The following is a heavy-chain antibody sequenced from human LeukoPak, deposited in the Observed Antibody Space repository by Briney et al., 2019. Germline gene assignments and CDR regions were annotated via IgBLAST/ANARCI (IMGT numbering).Heavy chain of an antibody. CDR2: IYYSGST. D-gene: IGHD3-10*01. V-gene: IGHV4-59*01. CDR1: GGSINNYY. J-gene: IGHJ6*03. Sequence: SETLSLTCIVSGGSINNYYWSWIRQPPGKGLEWIGYIYYSGSTYYNPSLKRRVTISVDTSKNQFSLNLSSVTAADTAVYYCARGVREKNRGFLLYYYYYYMDVWGKGTTVAISS. CDR3: ARGVREKNRGFLLYYYYYYMDV.